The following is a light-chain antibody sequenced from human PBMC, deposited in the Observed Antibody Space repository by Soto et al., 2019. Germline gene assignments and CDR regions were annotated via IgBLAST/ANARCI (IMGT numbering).Light chain of an antibody. CDR1: QTISTS. CDR3: LQSFATPPWT. Sequence: DIRMTQSPSSLSASVGDLVTINCRASQTISTSLNWYQQKPQKAPRLLIYAASSLQSGVPSRFSGSGSGTDFNFTITSLQPEDFATYYCLQSFATPPWTFGQGTKVDI. V-gene: IGKV1-39*01. J-gene: IGKJ1*01. CDR2: AAS.